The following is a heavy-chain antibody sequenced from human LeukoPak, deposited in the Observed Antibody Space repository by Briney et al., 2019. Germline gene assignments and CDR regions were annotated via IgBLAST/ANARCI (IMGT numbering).Heavy chain of an antibody. CDR3: ARDALHPLSGYMDV. CDR2: INPNSGGT. J-gene: IGHJ6*03. Sequence: ASVKVSCKASGYTFTGYYMHWVRQAPGQGLQWMGWINPNSGGTNYAQKFHGRVTMSRDTSISTAYMELSRLRSDDTAVYYCARDALHPLSGYMDVWGKGTTVTVSS. D-gene: IGHD1-1*01. CDR1: GYTFTGYY. V-gene: IGHV1-2*02.